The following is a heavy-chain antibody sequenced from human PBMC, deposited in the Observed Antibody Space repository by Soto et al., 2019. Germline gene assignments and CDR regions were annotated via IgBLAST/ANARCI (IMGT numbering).Heavy chain of an antibody. CDR1: GYTFTSYG. CDR3: SRFGAYGSH. Sequence: QFQLVQSGPELKKPGASVKVSCKASGYTFTSYGISWVRQAPGQGLEWMGRINANNGDTDYRQKFQGRITMTADASTDTVYMDLRNLTTDDTGVYYCSRFGAYGSHWGQGTQITVSS. CDR2: INANNGDT. V-gene: IGHV1-18*04. J-gene: IGHJ4*02. D-gene: IGHD1-26*01.